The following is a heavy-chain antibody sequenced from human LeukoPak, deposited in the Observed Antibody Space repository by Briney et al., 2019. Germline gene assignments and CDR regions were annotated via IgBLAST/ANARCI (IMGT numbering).Heavy chain of an antibody. J-gene: IGHJ4*02. CDR1: GYTFTGYY. CDR3: ARVMGTYCGGDCYSGFDY. D-gene: IGHD2-21*01. CDR2: INPNSGGT. V-gene: IGHV1-2*02. Sequence: ASVKVSCKASGYTFTGYYMHWVRQAPGQGLEWKGWINPNSGGTNYAQKFQGRVTMTRDTSISTAYMELSRLRSDDTAVYYCARVMGTYCGGDCYSGFDYWGQGTLVTVSS.